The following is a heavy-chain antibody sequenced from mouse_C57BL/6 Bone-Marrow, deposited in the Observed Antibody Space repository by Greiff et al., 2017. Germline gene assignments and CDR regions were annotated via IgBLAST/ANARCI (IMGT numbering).Heavy chain of an antibody. CDR2: IYPGSGNT. CDR3: AFAYYSDYEAMDY. J-gene: IGHJ4*01. V-gene: IGHV1-84*01. D-gene: IGHD2-5*01. CDR1: GYTFTDYY. Sequence: QVQLQQSGPELVKPGASVKISCKASGYTFTDYYINWVKQRPGQGLEWIGWIYPGSGNTKYNEKFKGKATLTVDTSSSTDYMQLSRLTYEDSAVYVWAFAYYSDYEAMDYGGQGTSVTVSS.